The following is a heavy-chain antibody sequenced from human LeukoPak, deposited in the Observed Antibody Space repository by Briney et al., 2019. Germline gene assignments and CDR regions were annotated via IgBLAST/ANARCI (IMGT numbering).Heavy chain of an antibody. CDR1: GGSISSSSYY. J-gene: IGHJ4*02. Sequence: PSETLSLTCTVSGGSISSSSYYWGWIRQPPGKGLEWIGSIYYSGSTYYNPSLKSRVTISVDTSKNQFSLKLSSVTAADTAVYYCARDEYPYSNFDYWGQGTLVTVSS. CDR2: IYYSGST. D-gene: IGHD4-11*01. CDR3: ARDEYPYSNFDY. V-gene: IGHV4-39*07.